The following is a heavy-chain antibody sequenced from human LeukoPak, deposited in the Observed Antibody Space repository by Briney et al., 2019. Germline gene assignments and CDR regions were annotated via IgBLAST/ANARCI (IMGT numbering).Heavy chain of an antibody. Sequence: PGGSLRLSCAASGITFSSYAMHWVRQAPGKGLEWVAVISYDGSSKYYADSVKGRFTISRDNSKNTLYLQMNSLRVEDTAVYYCGKGGSSSWDYFDYWGQGTLVTVSS. CDR2: ISYDGSSK. J-gene: IGHJ4*02. V-gene: IGHV3-30*04. CDR1: GITFSSYA. CDR3: GKGGSSSWDYFDY. D-gene: IGHD6-13*01.